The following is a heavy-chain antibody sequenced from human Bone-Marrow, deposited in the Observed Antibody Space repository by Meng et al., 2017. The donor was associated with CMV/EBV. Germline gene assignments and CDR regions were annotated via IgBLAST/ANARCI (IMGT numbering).Heavy chain of an antibody. CDR1: GGSISSYY. V-gene: IGHV4-34*01. J-gene: IGHJ4*02. D-gene: IGHD3-22*01. CDR2: INHSGST. CDR3: ARGVIINDY. Sequence: ESLKISCTVSGGSISSYYWSWIRQPPGKGLEWIGEINHSGSTNYNPSLKSRVTISVDTSKNQFSLKLSSVTAADTAVYYCARGVIINDYWGQGTLVTVSS.